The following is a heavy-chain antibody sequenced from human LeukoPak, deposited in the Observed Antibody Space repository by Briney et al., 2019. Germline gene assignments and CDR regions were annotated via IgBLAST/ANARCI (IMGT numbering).Heavy chain of an antibody. D-gene: IGHD5-18*01. CDR2: INTNSGGT. CDR1: GYTFTGYY. Sequence: ASVKVSCKASGYTFTGYYMHWVRQAPGQGLEWMGWINTNSGGTNYAQKFQGRVTMTRDTSISTAYMELSRLRSDDTAVYYCARRAPTKTIYSYGTFDYWGQGTLVTVSS. J-gene: IGHJ4*02. V-gene: IGHV1-2*02. CDR3: ARRAPTKTIYSYGTFDY.